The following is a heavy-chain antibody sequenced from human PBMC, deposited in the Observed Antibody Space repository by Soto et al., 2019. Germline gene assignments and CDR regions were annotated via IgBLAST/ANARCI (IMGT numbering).Heavy chain of an antibody. V-gene: IGHV4-39*01. D-gene: IGHD7-27*01. J-gene: IGHJ5*02. CDR3: ASLGWFDP. Sequence: SETLSLTCTVSGGSISSSSYYWGWIRQPPGKGLEWIGSIYYSGSTYYNPSLKSRVTVSVDTSKNQFSLKLSSVTAADTAVYYCASLGWFDPWGQGTLVTVSS. CDR2: IYYSGST. CDR1: GGSISSSSYY.